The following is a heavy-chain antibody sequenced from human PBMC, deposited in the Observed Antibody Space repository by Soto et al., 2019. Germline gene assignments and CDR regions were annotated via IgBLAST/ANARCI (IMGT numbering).Heavy chain of an antibody. J-gene: IGHJ6*02. Sequence: QVLLVQSGPEVKKPGSSVKVSCKASGGTFNNYAINWVRQAPGKGLEWMGGIIPTVGTGNHAQKFQGRVTITADESTTTAYIELNSLRSADTAIYYCASFDGTLVRGGRSSPYEMDVWGQGTTVIVSS. CDR3: ASFDGTLVRGGRSSPYEMDV. CDR2: IIPTVGTG. CDR1: GGTFNNYA. V-gene: IGHV1-69*01. D-gene: IGHD3-10*01.